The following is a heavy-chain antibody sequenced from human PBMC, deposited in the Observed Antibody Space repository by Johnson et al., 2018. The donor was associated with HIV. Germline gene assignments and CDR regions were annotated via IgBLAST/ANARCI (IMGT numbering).Heavy chain of an antibody. CDR3: ATHVEYSSSPPYAFDI. CDR2: ISSNGGST. CDR1: GFTFSGYA. V-gene: IGHV3-64*01. Sequence: EVQLLESGGGVVQPGRSLRLSCAASGFTFSGYAMHWVRQAPGKGLEYVSAISSNGGSTYYANSVKGRFTISRDNSKNTLYLQMGSLRAEDMAVYYCATHVEYSSSPPYAFDIWGQGTMVTVSS. D-gene: IGHD6-6*01. J-gene: IGHJ3*02.